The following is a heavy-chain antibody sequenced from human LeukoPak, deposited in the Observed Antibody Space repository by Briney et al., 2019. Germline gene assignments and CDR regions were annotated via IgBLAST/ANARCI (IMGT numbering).Heavy chain of an antibody. V-gene: IGHV4-39*01. CDR2: IYYSGST. J-gene: IGHJ4*02. D-gene: IGHD6-19*01. CDR3: ARWKSSGWYDAFDY. CDR1: SGSISSSSYY. Sequence: KPSETLSLTCTVSSGSISSSSYYWGWIRQPPGKGLEWIGSIYYSGSTYYNPSLKSRLTISVDTSKNQFSLKLSSVTATDTAVYFCARWKSSGWYDAFDYWGQGTLVTVSS.